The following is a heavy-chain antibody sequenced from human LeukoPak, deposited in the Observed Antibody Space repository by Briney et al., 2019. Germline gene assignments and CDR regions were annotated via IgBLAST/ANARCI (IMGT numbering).Heavy chain of an antibody. CDR2: VYHSGTT. Sequence: SETLSLTCAVSGDSITSSYWNWVRQSPEKGLEWIGFVYHSGTTSYSPSLKSRVSMSLDMSQNHFSLRLTSVTAADTATYYCARARGRNCCLLEYWGQGLPVIISS. J-gene: IGHJ4*02. D-gene: IGHD1-14*01. V-gene: IGHV4-59*01. CDR1: GDSITSSY. CDR3: ARARGRNCCLLEY.